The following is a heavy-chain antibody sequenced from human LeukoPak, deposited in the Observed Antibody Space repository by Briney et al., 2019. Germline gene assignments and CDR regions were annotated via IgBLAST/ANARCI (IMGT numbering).Heavy chain of an antibody. CDR1: GFTFSSYA. J-gene: IGHJ4*02. CDR3: ARMSPYCSNGVCSWVDY. Sequence: VGKLRLSCAASGFTFSSYAMHWVCQAPGRGLKYVSAISSNGGGTYYADSVKGRFTISRDNSKNTLYLQMGSLRAEDMAVYYCARMSPYCSNGVCSWVDYWGQGTLVTVSS. CDR2: ISSNGGGT. D-gene: IGHD2-8*01. V-gene: IGHV3-64*02.